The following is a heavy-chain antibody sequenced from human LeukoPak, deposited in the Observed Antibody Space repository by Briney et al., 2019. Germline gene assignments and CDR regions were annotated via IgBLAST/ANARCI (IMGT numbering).Heavy chain of an antibody. CDR1: GFTASSNY. D-gene: IGHD3-10*01. CDR2: IYSGGST. Sequence: GGSLRLSCAASGFTASSNYMSWVRQAPGKGLEWVSVIYSGGSTYYADSVKGRFAISRDNSKNTLYLQMNSLRAEDTAVYYCARETVTMVRGVIKDFQHWGQSTLVTVSS. CDR3: ARETVTMVRGVIKDFQH. J-gene: IGHJ1*01. V-gene: IGHV3-66*02.